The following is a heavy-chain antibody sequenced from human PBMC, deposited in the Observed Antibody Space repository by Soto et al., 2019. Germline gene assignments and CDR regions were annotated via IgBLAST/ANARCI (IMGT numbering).Heavy chain of an antibody. D-gene: IGHD6-19*01. J-gene: IGHJ4*02. Sequence: QVQLVESGGGVVQPGRSLRLSCAASGFTFSSYAMHWVRQAPGKGLEWVAVISYDGSNKYYADSVKGRFTISRDNSKNTLYLQMNSLRAEDTAVYYCARDTAHSSGWYMGFRGGGYFDYWGQGTLVTVSS. CDR1: GFTFSSYA. CDR3: ARDTAHSSGWYMGFRGGGYFDY. V-gene: IGHV3-30-3*01. CDR2: ISYDGSNK.